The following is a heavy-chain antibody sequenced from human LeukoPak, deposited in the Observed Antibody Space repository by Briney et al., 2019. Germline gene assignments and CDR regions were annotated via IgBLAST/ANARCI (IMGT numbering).Heavy chain of an antibody. J-gene: IGHJ4*02. CDR3: ARASSGLDY. CDR1: GFTFSSHD. CDR2: IGTAGDT. V-gene: IGHV3-13*01. D-gene: IGHD3-22*01. Sequence: GGSLRLSCAASGFTFSSHDMPWVRHATGKGLEWVSGIGTAGDTHYPGSVKGRFTISRENAKNSLYLQMNSLRAGDTAIYYCARASSGLDYWGQGILVTVSS.